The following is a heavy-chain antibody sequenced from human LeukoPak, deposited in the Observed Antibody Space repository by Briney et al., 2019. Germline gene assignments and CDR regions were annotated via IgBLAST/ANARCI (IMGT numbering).Heavy chain of an antibody. CDR2: INHSGST. V-gene: IGHV4-34*01. J-gene: IGHJ4*02. D-gene: IGHD3-22*01. Sequence: SETLSLTCAVYGGSFSGYYWSWIRQPPGKGLEWIGEINHSGSTNYNPSLKSRVTISVDTSKNQFSLKLSSVTAADTAVYYCARGRGGYYYDSSGPLIDYWGQGTLVTVSS. CDR3: ARGRGGYYYDSSGPLIDY. CDR1: GGSFSGYY.